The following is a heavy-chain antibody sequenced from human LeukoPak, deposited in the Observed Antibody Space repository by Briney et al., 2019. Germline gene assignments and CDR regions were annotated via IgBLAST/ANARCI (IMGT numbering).Heavy chain of an antibody. CDR1: GFPFSTYA. CDR2: IHGAT. Sequence: GGSLRLSCAASGFPFSTYAMGWVRQAPGKGLEWVSTIHGATYYADSVRGRFTISKDNSKNTLYLQMTNLRADDTALYYCAKGYSSGWYAFDSWGQGTLVTVSS. V-gene: IGHV3-23*01. J-gene: IGHJ4*02. CDR3: AKGYSSGWYAFDS. D-gene: IGHD6-19*01.